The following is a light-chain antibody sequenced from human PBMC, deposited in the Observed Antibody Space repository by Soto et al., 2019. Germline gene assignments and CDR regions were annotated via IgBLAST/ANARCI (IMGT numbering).Light chain of an antibody. CDR3: QQRSNWPPS. V-gene: IGKV3-11*01. J-gene: IGKJ3*01. CDR2: DAS. Sequence: VLTQSAGTRTMSHGERATLSCRASQSVSSSYLAWYQQKPGQAPRLLIYDASNRATGIPARFSGSGSGTDFTLTISSLEPEDFAVYYCQQRSNWPPSFGPVTKVDIK. CDR1: QSVSSSY.